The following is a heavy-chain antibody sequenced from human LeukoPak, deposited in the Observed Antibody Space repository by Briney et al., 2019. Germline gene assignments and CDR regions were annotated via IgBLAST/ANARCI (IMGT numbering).Heavy chain of an antibody. V-gene: IGHV5-51*01. Sequence: MTGESLKISCKGSGYSFTSYWIAWVRQMPGKGLDWMGIIYPGDSDARYSPSFQGQVTISADKSISTAYLQWSSLKASDTAMYYCARRRDLYSGSYYPFDYWGQGTLVTVSS. CDR3: ARRRDLYSGSYYPFDY. D-gene: IGHD1-26*01. CDR2: IYPGDSDA. CDR1: GYSFTSYW. J-gene: IGHJ4*02.